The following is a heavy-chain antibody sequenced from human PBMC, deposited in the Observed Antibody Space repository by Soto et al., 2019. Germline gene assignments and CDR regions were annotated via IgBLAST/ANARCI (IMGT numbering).Heavy chain of an antibody. V-gene: IGHV1-69*01. D-gene: IGHD5-18*01. CDR3: ARGLGGYSYGSGNYYGMDV. Sequence: QVQLVQSGAEVKKPGSSVKVSCKASGGTFSRSAISWVRQAPGQGLEWMGGIIFIFGTPNYAQKFQGRVTLTADETTSTAYMELSSLRSEDTAVYYCARGLGGYSYGSGNYYGMDVWGQGTTVTVSS. CDR2: IIFIFGTP. J-gene: IGHJ6*02. CDR1: GGTFSRSA.